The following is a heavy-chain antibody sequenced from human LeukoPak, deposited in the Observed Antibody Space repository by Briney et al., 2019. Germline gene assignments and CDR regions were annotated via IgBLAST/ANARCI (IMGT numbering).Heavy chain of an antibody. CDR3: ARRRHSSSGYHY. CDR2: IYTSGST. Sequence: PSGSLSLTCTLSGGSLSIYYWSWIREPPGKGLEWIGYIYTSGSTNNNPSLKSRVTISVDTSKNQFSLKLSSVTAADTAVYYCARRRHSSSGYHYWGQGTVVTVSS. D-gene: IGHD6-13*01. V-gene: IGHV4-4*09. J-gene: IGHJ4*02. CDR1: GGSLSIYY.